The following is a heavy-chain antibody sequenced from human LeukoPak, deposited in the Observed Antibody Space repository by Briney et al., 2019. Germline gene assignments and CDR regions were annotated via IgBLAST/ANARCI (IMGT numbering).Heavy chain of an antibody. D-gene: IGHD3-10*01. V-gene: IGHV3-23*01. CDR2: ISGSGGST. Sequence: GGSLRLSCAASGFTFSSYGMSWVRQAPGRGLEWVSAISGSGGSTYYADSVKGRFTISRDNSKNTLYLQMNSLRAEDTAVYYCAKNDRETYYYGPGFDPWGQGTLVTVSS. CDR3: AKNDRETYYYGPGFDP. J-gene: IGHJ5*02. CDR1: GFTFSSYG.